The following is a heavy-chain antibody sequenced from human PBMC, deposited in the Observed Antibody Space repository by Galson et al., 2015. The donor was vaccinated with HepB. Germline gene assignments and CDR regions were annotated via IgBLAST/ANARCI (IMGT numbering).Heavy chain of an antibody. CDR2: IDWDGGK. CDR1: GFSLSTDNMC. J-gene: IGHJ4*02. D-gene: IGHD6-19*01. V-gene: IGHV2-70*11. CDR3: ARTGYSSGWYFYYFDS. Sequence: PALVKPTQTLTLTRTFSGFSLSTDNMCVSWVRQPPGKALEWLARIDWDGGKYYRTSLKNRLTISKDPSKNQVVLTMTNMDPVDTATYYCARTGYSSGWYFYYFDSWGQGALVTVSS.